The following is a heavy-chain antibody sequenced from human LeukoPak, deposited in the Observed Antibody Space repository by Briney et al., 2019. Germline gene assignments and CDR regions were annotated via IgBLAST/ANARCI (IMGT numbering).Heavy chain of an antibody. CDR2: IYHTAST. D-gene: IGHD3-22*01. CDR1: GSGYSISGGFY. CDR3: AGQFDSSGSYFC. V-gene: IGHV4-38-2*02. J-gene: IGHJ4*02. Sequence: SETLSLTCTVSGSGYSISGGFYWGWIRQPPGKGLEWIGSIYHTASTYYTPSLKSRATISVDTSKNQFSLKLKFVTAADTAVYYCAGQFDSSGSYFCCGQGTLVTVSS.